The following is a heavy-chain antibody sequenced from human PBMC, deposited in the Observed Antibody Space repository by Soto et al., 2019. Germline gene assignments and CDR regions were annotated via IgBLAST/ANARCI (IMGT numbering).Heavy chain of an antibody. D-gene: IGHD6-13*01. V-gene: IGHV1-69*13. Sequence: SVKVSCKASGGTFSSYAISWVRQAPGQGLEWMGGIIPIFGTANYAQKFQGRVTLTGDESTSTVYMDLSSLKSEDTAVYYCARGLAAGDYWGQGTLVTVSS. CDR2: IIPIFGTA. CDR1: GGTFSSYA. CDR3: ARGLAAGDY. J-gene: IGHJ4*02.